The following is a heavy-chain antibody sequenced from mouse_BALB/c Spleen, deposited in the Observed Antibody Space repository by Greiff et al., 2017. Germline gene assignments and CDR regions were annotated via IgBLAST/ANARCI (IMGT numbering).Heavy chain of an antibody. CDR3: TRSYYYGSSSPYYFDY. J-gene: IGHJ2*01. Sequence: EVQLQQSGTVLARPGASVKMSCKASGYSFTSYWMHWVKQRPGQGLEWIGAIYPGNSDTSYNQKFKGKAKLTAVTSASTAYMELSSLTNEDSAVYYCTRSYYYGSSSPYYFDYWGQGTTLTVSS. D-gene: IGHD1-1*01. CDR2: IYPGNSDT. CDR1: GYSFTSYW. V-gene: IGHV1-5*01.